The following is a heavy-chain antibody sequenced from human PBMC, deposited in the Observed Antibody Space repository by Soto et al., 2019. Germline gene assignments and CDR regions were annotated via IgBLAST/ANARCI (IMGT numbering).Heavy chain of an antibody. D-gene: IGHD5-12*01. CDR1: GFTFSSYW. J-gene: IGHJ4*02. CDR3: ARQCRHGYSVRVYFDY. Sequence: GGSLRLSCAASGFTFSSYWMSWVRQAPEKGLEWVANIKQDGSEKYYVDSVKGRFTISRDNAKNSLYLQMNSLRAEDTAVYYCARQCRHGYSVRVYFDYWGQGSLVTVDS. CDR2: IKQDGSEK. V-gene: IGHV3-7*02.